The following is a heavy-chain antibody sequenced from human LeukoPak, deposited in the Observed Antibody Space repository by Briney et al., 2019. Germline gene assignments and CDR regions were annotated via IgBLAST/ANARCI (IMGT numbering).Heavy chain of an antibody. J-gene: IGHJ4*02. CDR1: GFTFSSDG. Sequence: GRSLRLSCAASGFTFSSDGMHWVRQAPGKGLEWVAVIWYDGSNKYYADSVKGRFTISRDNSKNTLYLQMNSLRAEDTAVYYCAKDADLYYYDSSGYLDYWGQGTLVTVSS. CDR2: IWYDGSNK. D-gene: IGHD3-22*01. CDR3: AKDADLYYYDSSGYLDY. V-gene: IGHV3-33*06.